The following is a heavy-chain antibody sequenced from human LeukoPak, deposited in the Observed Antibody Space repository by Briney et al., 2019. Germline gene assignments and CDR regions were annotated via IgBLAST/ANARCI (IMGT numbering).Heavy chain of an antibody. CDR1: GGSFSGYY. CDR2: INHSGST. J-gene: IGHJ5*02. CDR3: ARGSMGSSSSWYGWFDP. V-gene: IGHV4-34*01. Sequence: PSETLSLTCAVYGGSFSGYYWSWIRQPPGKGLEWIGEINHSGSTNYNPSLKSRVTISVDTSKNQFSLKLSSVTAADTAVYYCARGSMGSSSSWYGWFDPWGQGTLVTVSS. D-gene: IGHD6-13*01.